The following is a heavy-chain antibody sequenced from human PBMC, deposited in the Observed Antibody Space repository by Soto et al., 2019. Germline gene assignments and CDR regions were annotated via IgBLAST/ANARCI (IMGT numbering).Heavy chain of an antibody. Sequence: PSETLSLTCPVSGGSISGYYWSWIRQPPGKGLEWIGYMYKTGSTVYNPSFKSRVTISVDTSKNQFSLKLNSVTAADTAVYYCARDLWGYCGTDCYPLDVWGQGTPVTVSS. CDR3: ARDLWGYCGTDCYPLDV. V-gene: IGHV4-59*01. J-gene: IGHJ6*02. CDR1: GGSISGYY. CDR2: MYKTGST. D-gene: IGHD2-21*02.